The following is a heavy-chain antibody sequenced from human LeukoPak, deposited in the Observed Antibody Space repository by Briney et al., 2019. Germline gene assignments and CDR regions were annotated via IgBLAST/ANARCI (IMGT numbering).Heavy chain of an antibody. CDR2: IQYDGSEE. CDR1: GFTLSSYG. CDR3: AKNRGYNYGLDAFDI. J-gene: IGHJ3*02. D-gene: IGHD5-18*01. V-gene: IGHV3-30*02. Sequence: PGGSLRLSCAASGFTLSSYGMNWVRQAPGKGLEWVTFIQYDGSEEYYGDSVKGRFTISRDNSKNTLYLQFNSLRPEDTAVYYCAKNRGYNYGLDAFDIWGQGTMVTVSS.